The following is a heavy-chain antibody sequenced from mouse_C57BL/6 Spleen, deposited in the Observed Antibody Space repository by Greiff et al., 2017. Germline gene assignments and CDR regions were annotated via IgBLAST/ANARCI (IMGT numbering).Heavy chain of an antibody. J-gene: IGHJ4*01. V-gene: IGHV1-59*01. CDR2: IDPSDSYT. D-gene: IGHD1-1*01. CDR3: ARGYGSSYAMDY. CDR1: GYTFTSYW. Sequence: QVQLQQPGAELVRPGTSVKLSCKASGYTFTSYWMHWVKQRPGQGLEWIGVIDPSDSYTNYNQKFKGKATLTVDTSSSPAYMQLSSLTSEDSAVYYCARGYGSSYAMDYWGQGTSVTVSS.